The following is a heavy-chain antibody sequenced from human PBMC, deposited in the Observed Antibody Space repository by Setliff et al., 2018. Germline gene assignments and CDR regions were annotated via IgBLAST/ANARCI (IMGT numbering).Heavy chain of an antibody. Sequence: ASVKVSCKASGGTFSSYAISWVRQAPGQGLEWMGGIIPIFGTANYAQKFQGRVTITTDEATSTAYMELRSLRSEDAAVYYCARGQPHPYCSSTSCYYDYWGQGTLVTVSS. D-gene: IGHD2-2*01. CDR3: ARGQPHPYCSSTSCYYDY. CDR2: IIPIFGTA. CDR1: GGTFSSYA. J-gene: IGHJ4*02. V-gene: IGHV1-69*05.